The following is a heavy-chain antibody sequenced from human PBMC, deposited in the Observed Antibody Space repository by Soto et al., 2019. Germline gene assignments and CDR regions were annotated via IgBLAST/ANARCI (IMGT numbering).Heavy chain of an antibody. J-gene: IGHJ4*02. CDR1: GFTFSSNP. D-gene: IGHD6-13*01. Sequence: GGSLRLSCAASGFTFSSNPMSWVRQAPGKGLEWVSSISDGGGSTYYADSVKGRFTISRDNSKNTLYLQMNSLRAEYTAVYYCAKIRAAVGTEYWGQGTLVTASS. CDR3: AKIRAAVGTEY. V-gene: IGHV3-23*01. CDR2: ISDGGGST.